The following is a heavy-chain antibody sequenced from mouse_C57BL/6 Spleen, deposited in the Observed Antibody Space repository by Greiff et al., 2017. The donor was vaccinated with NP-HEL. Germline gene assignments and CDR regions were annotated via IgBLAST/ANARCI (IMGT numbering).Heavy chain of an antibody. CDR1: GYSFTGYY. J-gene: IGHJ4*01. V-gene: IGHV1-42*01. D-gene: IGHD2-3*01. CDR3: ARSGSYDTTGAEDY. Sequence: EVQLQQSGPELVKPGASVKISCKASGYSFTGYYMNWVKQSPEKSLEWIGEINPSTGGTTYNQKFKAKATLTVDKSSSTAYMQLKSLTSEDSAVYYCARSGSYDTTGAEDYWGQGTSVTVSS. CDR2: INPSTGGT.